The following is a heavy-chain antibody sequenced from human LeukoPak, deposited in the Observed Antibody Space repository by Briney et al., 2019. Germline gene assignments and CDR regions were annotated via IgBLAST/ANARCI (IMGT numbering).Heavy chain of an antibody. CDR2: FDPEDGET. CDR3: ATGIHYYDSSGYHGYYFDY. CDR1: GYTLTELS. Sequence: ASVKVSCKVSGYTLTELSMHWVRQAPGKGLEWMGGFDPEDGETIYAQKFQGRVTMTEDTSTDTAYMELSSLRSEDTAVYYCATGIHYYDSSGYHGYYFDYWGQGTLVTVSS. D-gene: IGHD3-22*01. J-gene: IGHJ4*02. V-gene: IGHV1-24*01.